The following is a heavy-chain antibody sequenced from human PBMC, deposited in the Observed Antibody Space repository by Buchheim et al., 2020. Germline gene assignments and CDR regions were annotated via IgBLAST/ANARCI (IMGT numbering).Heavy chain of an antibody. CDR1: GFTFSSYG. CDR2: ISYDGSNK. CDR3: AKGGNGDSLLPFDY. J-gene: IGHJ4*02. Sequence: QVQLVESGGGVVQPGRSLRLSCAASGFTFSSYGMHWVRQAPGKGLEWVAVISYDGSNKYYADSVKGRFTISRDNSKNTLYLQMNSLRAEERAMYYCAKGGNGDSLLPFDYWGQGTL. D-gene: IGHD4-23*01. V-gene: IGHV3-30*18.